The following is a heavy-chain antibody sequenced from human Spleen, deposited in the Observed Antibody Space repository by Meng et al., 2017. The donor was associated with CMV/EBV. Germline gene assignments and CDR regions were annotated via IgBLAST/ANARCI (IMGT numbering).Heavy chain of an antibody. CDR1: GYPFISYD. V-gene: IGHV1-18*01. CDR2: VSPYYGST. Sequence: ASVKVSCKASGYPFISYDIHWVRQAPGQGPEWMGWVSPYYGSTNFAQRVQGRVTMTTDTSTTTAYMELTNLRSDDTAVYYCARGKYSTSSLVSFYYGMDVWGQGTSVTVSS. CDR3: ARGKYSTSSLVSFYYGMDV. D-gene: IGHD4-11*01. J-gene: IGHJ6*02.